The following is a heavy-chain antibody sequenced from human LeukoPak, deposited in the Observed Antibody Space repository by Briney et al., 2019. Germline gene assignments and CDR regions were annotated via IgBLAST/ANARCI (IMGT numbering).Heavy chain of an antibody. CDR2: IMSDGRST. D-gene: IGHD2-2*01. Sequence: GGSLRLSCAASGFTFTTYGMHWVRQAPGKGLVWVSRIMSDGRSTYADSVKGRFTISRDTAKNTLYLQMNSLRAEDTAVYYCAKYRGVVPAAIYMDVWGKGTTVTVSS. CDR1: GFTFTTYG. CDR3: AKYRGVVPAAIYMDV. J-gene: IGHJ6*03. V-gene: IGHV3-74*01.